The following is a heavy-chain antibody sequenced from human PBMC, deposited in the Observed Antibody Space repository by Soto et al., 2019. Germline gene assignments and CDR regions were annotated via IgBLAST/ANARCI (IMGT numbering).Heavy chain of an antibody. CDR3: ARESAGSGKNNWFDP. CDR2: IHRTGST. J-gene: IGHJ5*02. D-gene: IGHD3-10*01. Sequence: PSETLSLTCSVSRGSISSYYWSWVRQPPGKGLEWIGFIHRTGSTKYNPSLESRVTTSVDTSQNQLSLRLSSVTAADTAVYYCARESAGSGKNNWFDPWGQGILVPVSS. V-gene: IGHV4-59*01. CDR1: RGSISSYY.